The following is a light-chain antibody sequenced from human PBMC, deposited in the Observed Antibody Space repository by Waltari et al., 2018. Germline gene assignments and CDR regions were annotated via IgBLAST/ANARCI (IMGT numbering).Light chain of an antibody. Sequence: QSALAQPASVSGSPGQSIAISCTGTSSDIGNYNYVSWYQQHPGKAPTLILYEVSGRPQGLFRRVSGSKSGNKATLTISGLQADDEDDYYCSSYTNRATLRVFGTGTKVTVL. CDR3: SSYTNRATLRV. CDR2: EVS. J-gene: IGLJ1*01. V-gene: IGLV2-14*01. CDR1: SSDIGNYNY.